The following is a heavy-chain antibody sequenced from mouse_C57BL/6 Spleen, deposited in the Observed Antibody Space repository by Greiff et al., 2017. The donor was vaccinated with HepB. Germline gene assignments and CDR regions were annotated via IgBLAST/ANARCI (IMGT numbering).Heavy chain of an antibody. D-gene: IGHD1-1*01. V-gene: IGHV1-53*01. J-gene: IGHJ2*01. Sequence: QVQLQQPGTELVKPGASVKLSCKASGYTFTSYWMHWVKQRPGQGLEWIGNINPSNGGTNYNEKFKSKATLTVDKSSSKAYMQLSSLTSEDSAVYYCASPIHYYGSSSYYFDYWGQGTTLTVSS. CDR2: INPSNGGT. CDR1: GYTFTSYW. CDR3: ASPIHYYGSSSYYFDY.